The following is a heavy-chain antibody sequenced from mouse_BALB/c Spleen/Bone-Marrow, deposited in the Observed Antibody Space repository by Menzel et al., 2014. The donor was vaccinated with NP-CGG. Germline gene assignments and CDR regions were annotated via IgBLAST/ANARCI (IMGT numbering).Heavy chain of an antibody. CDR2: INPDSSTI. CDR3: AKNYYYGYVAY. CDR1: GFDFSRYW. V-gene: IGHV4-1*02. D-gene: IGHD1-2*01. Sequence: EVHLVESGGGLVQPGGSLKLPCAASGFDFSRYWMTWVRQAPGKGLEWIGEINPDSSTINYAPSLKDKFIISRDNAKNTLYLQMSKVRSEDTALYYCAKNYYYGYVAYWGQGTLVTVSA. J-gene: IGHJ3*01.